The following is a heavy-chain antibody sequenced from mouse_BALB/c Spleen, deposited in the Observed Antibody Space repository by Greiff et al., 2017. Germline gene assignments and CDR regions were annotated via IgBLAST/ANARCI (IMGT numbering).Heavy chain of an antibody. CDR3: ARDYRYYAMDY. J-gene: IGHJ4*01. CDR1: GFSLTSYG. D-gene: IGHD2-14*01. CDR2: IWSGGST. Sequence: VMLVESGPGLVQPSQSLSITCTVSGFSLTSYGVHWVRQSPGKGLEWLGVIWSGGSTDYNAAFITRLSISKDNSKSQVFFKMNSLQANDTAIYYCARDYRYYAMDYWGQGTSVTVSS. V-gene: IGHV2-2*02.